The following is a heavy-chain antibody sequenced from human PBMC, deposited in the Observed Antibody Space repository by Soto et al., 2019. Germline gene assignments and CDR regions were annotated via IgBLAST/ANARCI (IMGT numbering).Heavy chain of an antibody. D-gene: IGHD6-13*01. J-gene: IGHJ4*02. CDR1: GFTFSSYA. CDR3: AKDNREAAAGDDFDY. Sequence: AGGSLRLSCAASGFTFSSYAMSWVRQAPGKGLEWVSAISGSGGSTYYADSVKGRFTISRDNSKNTLYLQMNSLRAEDTAVYYCAKDNREAAAGDDFDYWGQGTLVTVSS. V-gene: IGHV3-23*01. CDR2: ISGSGGST.